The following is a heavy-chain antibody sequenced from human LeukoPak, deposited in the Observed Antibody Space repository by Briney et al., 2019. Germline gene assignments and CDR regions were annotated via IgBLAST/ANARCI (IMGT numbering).Heavy chain of an antibody. CDR3: ARGIAAAGTALYN. V-gene: IGHV3-53*01. Sequence: GGSLRLSCAASGFTVSSNYMSWVRQAPGKGLEWVSVIYSGGSTYYADSVKGRFTISRDNSKNTLYLQINSLRAEDTAVYYCARGIAAAGTALYNWGQGTLLTVSS. CDR2: IYSGGST. J-gene: IGHJ4*02. D-gene: IGHD6-13*01. CDR1: GFTVSSNY.